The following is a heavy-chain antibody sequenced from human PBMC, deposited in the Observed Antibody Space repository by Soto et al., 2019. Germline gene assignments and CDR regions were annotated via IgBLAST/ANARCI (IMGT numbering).Heavy chain of an antibody. D-gene: IGHD6-13*01. CDR3: TNREKGIAAGRTNF. CDR1: GFTFSNAW. CDR2: IKSKTDGERT. V-gene: IGHV3-15*07. Sequence: DVQLVESGGGLVKPGESLRLSCVASGFTFSNAWMNWVRQAPGKGLEWVGRIKSKTDGERTDYAAPAKGRFTMARDDSTDTLYLQMDSLKTEDTAVYYCTNREKGIAAGRTNFWGQGTLVTVSS. J-gene: IGHJ4*02.